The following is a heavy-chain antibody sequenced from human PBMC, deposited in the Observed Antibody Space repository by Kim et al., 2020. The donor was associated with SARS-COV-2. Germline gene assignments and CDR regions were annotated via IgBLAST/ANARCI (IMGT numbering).Heavy chain of an antibody. D-gene: IGHD4-17*01. Sequence: SETLSLTCTVSGGSISSGGYYWSWIRQHPGKGLEWIGYIYYSGSTYYNPSVKSRVTISVDTSKNQFSLKLSSVTAADTAVYYCARSDYGGNSGWFDPWGQGILVTVSS. CDR2: IYYSGST. V-gene: IGHV4-31*03. CDR1: GGSISSGGYY. CDR3: ARSDYGGNSGWFDP. J-gene: IGHJ5*02.